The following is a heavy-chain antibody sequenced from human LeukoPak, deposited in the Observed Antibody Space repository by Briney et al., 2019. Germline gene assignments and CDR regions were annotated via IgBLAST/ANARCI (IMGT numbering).Heavy chain of an antibody. J-gene: IGHJ6*02. CDR3: ASTYYYYGMDV. V-gene: IGHV3-48*01. Sequence: PGGSLRLSCAASGFTFSSCNMNWVRQAPGKGLEWVSYISSSSSTIYYADSVKGRFTISRDNAKNSLYLQMNSLRAEDTAVYYCASTYYYYGMDVWGQGTTVTVSS. CDR2: ISSSSSTI. CDR1: GFTFSSCN.